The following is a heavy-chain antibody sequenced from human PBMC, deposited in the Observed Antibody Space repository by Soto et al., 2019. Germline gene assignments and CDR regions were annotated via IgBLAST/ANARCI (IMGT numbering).Heavy chain of an antibody. Sequence: KLSESLSLTCTVSGASIIGLYWSWMRQSAGKGLEWIGRIYATGTTDYNPSLKSRVMMSVDTSKKQFSLKLRSVTAADTAVYYCVRDGTKTLRDWFDPWGQGISVTVSS. CDR1: GASIIGLY. J-gene: IGHJ5*02. CDR3: VRDGTKTLRDWFDP. D-gene: IGHD1-1*01. V-gene: IGHV4-4*07. CDR2: IYATGTT.